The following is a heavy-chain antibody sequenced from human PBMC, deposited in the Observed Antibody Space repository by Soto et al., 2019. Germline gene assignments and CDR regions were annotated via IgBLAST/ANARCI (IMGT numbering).Heavy chain of an antibody. J-gene: IGHJ4*02. V-gene: IGHV1-3*01. Sequence: GASVKVSCKASGYTFITYAMHWVRQAPGQRPEWMGWINAGNGNTKYSQKFQGRVTITRDTSASTAYMELSSLRSEDTAVYYCARDMGYCSGANCYNPLVDYWGQGTQVTVSS. D-gene: IGHD2-2*02. CDR2: INAGNGNT. CDR1: GYTFITYA. CDR3: ARDMGYCSGANCYNPLVDY.